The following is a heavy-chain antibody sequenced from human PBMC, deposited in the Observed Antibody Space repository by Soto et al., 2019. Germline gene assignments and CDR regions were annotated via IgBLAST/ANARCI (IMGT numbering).Heavy chain of an antibody. J-gene: IGHJ4*02. CDR1: GFTFSSYA. Sequence: GGSLRLSCAASGFTFSSYAMSWVRQASVKGLEWVSALSGTGGSIGYADSVKGRFTISRDNAKNSLYLQMNSLRAEDTALYYCAKDRGYSYGPIGPDLDYWGQGTLVTVSS. CDR2: LSGTGGSI. V-gene: IGHV3-9*01. D-gene: IGHD5-18*01. CDR3: AKDRGYSYGPIGPDLDY.